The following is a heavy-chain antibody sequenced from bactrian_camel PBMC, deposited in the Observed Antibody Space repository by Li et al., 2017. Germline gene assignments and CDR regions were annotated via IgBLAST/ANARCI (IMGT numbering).Heavy chain of an antibody. V-gene: IGHV3S53*01. CDR1: GYTYNRNC. CDR3: ATQFLEASCAVVHAIDD. CDR2: SDSDSNP. J-gene: IGHJ4*01. Sequence: HVQLVESGGGSVQAGESLRLSCAASGYTYNRNCMAWFRQAPGKEREEVALSDSDSNPTYADSVKGRFTISRDSVKNILYLQMNNLRPEDTAMYYCATQFLEASCAVVHAIDDWGQGTQVTVS. D-gene: IGHD2*01.